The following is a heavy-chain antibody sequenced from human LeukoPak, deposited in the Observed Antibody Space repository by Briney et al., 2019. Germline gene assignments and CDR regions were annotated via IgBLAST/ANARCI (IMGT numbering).Heavy chain of an antibody. CDR1: GFTFSSYA. V-gene: IGHV3-23*01. Sequence: HPGGSLRLSCAASGFTFSSYAMSWVRQAPGKGLEWVSAISGSGGSTYYADSVKGRFTISRDNSKNTLYLQMNSLRAEDTAVYYCAKDHLGYCSGGSCYSGWSPWGQGTLVTVS. D-gene: IGHD2-15*01. CDR3: AKDHLGYCSGGSCYSGWSP. J-gene: IGHJ5*02. CDR2: ISGSGGST.